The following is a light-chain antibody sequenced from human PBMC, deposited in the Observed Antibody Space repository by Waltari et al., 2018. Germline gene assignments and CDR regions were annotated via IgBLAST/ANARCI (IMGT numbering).Light chain of an antibody. J-gene: IGKJ4*01. Sequence: EVVMTHSPAPLPVSPGASAPLSCRASQSVSRFLAGYQQKPGQAPRLLIYGASTRATGIPARFSGSGSGTEFTLTISSLQSEDFAVYFCQQYNDWPPLTFGGGTKLEIK. V-gene: IGKV3-15*01. CDR1: QSVSRF. CDR2: GAS. CDR3: QQYNDWPPLT.